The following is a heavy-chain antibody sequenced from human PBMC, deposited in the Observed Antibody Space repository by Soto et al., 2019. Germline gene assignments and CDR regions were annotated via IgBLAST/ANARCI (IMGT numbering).Heavy chain of an antibody. CDR3: ARGGGLLWFGELLGGDAFDI. CDR2: IWYDGSNK. CDR1: GFTFSSYG. D-gene: IGHD3-10*01. J-gene: IGHJ3*02. Sequence: PGGSLRLSCAASGFTFSSYGMHWVRQAPGKGLEWVAVIWYDGSNKYYADSVKGRFTISRDNSKNTLYLQMNSLRAEDTAVYYCARGGGLLWFGELLGGDAFDIWGQGTMVTVSS. V-gene: IGHV3-33*01.